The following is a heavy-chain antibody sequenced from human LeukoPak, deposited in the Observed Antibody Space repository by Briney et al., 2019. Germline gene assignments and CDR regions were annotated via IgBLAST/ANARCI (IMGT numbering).Heavy chain of an antibody. J-gene: IGHJ4*02. CDR2: IGTAGDT. CDR3: ARGANYVWGSYRGEFDY. CDR1: GFTFSSYD. D-gene: IGHD3-16*02. Sequence: PGGSLRLSCAASGFTFSSYDMHWVRQAPGKGLEWVSAIGTAGDTYYPGSVKGRFTISRENAKNSLYLQMNSLRAGDTAVYYCARGANYVWGSYRGEFDYWGQGTLVTVSS. V-gene: IGHV3-13*04.